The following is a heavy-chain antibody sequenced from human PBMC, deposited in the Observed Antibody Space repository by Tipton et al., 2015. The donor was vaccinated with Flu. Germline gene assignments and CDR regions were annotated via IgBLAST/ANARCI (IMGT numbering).Heavy chain of an antibody. J-gene: IGHJ4*02. D-gene: IGHD3-10*01. V-gene: IGHV4-38-2*02. CDR3: ARGPMVRGVRPFDY. CDR2: IHYSGSP. CDR1: GYSMRSDYS. Sequence: TLSLTCTVSGYSMRSDYSWGWIRQPPGKGLEWIGNIHYSGSPHYNPSLKSRVTISIDTSKHQFSLKLASVTAADTAVYYCARGPMVRGVRPFDYWGQGTLVTVSS.